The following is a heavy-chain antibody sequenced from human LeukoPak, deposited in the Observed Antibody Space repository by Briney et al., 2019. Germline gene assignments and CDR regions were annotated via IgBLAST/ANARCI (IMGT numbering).Heavy chain of an antibody. CDR1: GFTFSGYD. V-gene: IGHV3-33*01. J-gene: IGHJ4*02. D-gene: IGHD3-10*01. CDR3: ARVGYGSGSYSTDY. Sequence: GRSLRLSCAASGFTFSGYDMHWVRQAPGKGLEWVAVIWYDGSNKCYADSVKGRFTISRDNSKNTLYLQMNSLRAEDTAMYYCARVGYGSGSYSTDYWGQGTLVTVSS. CDR2: IWYDGSNK.